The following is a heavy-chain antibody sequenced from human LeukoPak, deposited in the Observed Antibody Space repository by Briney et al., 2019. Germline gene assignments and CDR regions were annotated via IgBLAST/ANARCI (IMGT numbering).Heavy chain of an antibody. CDR1: GFTFNRNA. CDR3: LRRGDASSGWGDHDF. V-gene: IGHV3-23*01. CDR2: IGGSGDKT. J-gene: IGHJ4*02. Sequence: GGSLRLSCAASGFTFNRNAISWVRQAPGKGLEWVSTIGGSGDKTFYADSVKGRFTISRDNSKNMVHLQMNSLTGEDTALYYCLRRGDASSGWGDHDFWGQGALVTVSS. D-gene: IGHD6-19*01.